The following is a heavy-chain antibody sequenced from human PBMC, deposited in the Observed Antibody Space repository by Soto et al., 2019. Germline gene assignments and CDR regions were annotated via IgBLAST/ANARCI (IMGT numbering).Heavy chain of an antibody. CDR3: ARDPHALDS. V-gene: IGHV3-48*02. Sequence: EVQLVESGGGLVQPGGSLRLSCATSGFTFSSYSMNWVRQTPGKGLEWISYSRSYDDRIFYADSVKGRFTISRDNAKNSLYRQMNIRGDDITAVYYCARDPHALDSWGQGTLVTVSS. J-gene: IGHJ5*02. CDR1: GFTFSSYS. CDR2: SRSYDDRI.